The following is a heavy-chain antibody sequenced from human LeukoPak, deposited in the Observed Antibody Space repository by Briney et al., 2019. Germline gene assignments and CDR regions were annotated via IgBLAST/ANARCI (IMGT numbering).Heavy chain of an antibody. D-gene: IGHD1-1*01. V-gene: IGHV1-69*06. Sequence: VASVKVSCKASGGTFSSYAISWVRQAPGQGLEWMGGIIPIFGTANYAQKFQGRVTITADKSTSTAYMELSSLRSEDTAVYYCARVGTEVDYLDYWGQGTLVTVSS. J-gene: IGHJ4*02. CDR2: IIPIFGTA. CDR1: GGTFSSYA. CDR3: ARVGTEVDYLDY.